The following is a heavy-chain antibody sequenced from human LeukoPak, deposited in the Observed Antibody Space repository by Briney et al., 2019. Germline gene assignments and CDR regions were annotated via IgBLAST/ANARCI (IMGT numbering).Heavy chain of an antibody. V-gene: IGHV4-39*02. CDR1: GDSISSSSSY. CDR3: ARERGGTSRYSGSYQRFDY. Sequence: NPSETLSLTCSVSGDSISSSSSYWGWIRQPPGKGLEWIGSIYYSGSTYYNTSLKSRVTISVDTSKNQFSLKLSSVTAADTAVYYCARERGGTSRYSGSYQRFDYWGQGTLVTVSS. CDR2: IYYSGST. D-gene: IGHD1-26*01. J-gene: IGHJ4*02.